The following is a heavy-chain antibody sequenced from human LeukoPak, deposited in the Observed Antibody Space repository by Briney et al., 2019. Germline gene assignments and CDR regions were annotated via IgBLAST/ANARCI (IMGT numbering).Heavy chain of an antibody. CDR2: ISGDGGST. Sequence: GGSLRLSCAASGFTFDDYAMHWVRQAPGKGLEWGSLISGDGGSTYYADSVTGRFTISSDYSKNSLYLQMNSLRTEDTALYFCAKDPYPVVAAKFNWFDPWGQGTLFTVSS. CDR1: GFTFDDYA. CDR3: AKDPYPVVAAKFNWFDP. V-gene: IGHV3-43*02. D-gene: IGHD2-15*01. J-gene: IGHJ5*02.